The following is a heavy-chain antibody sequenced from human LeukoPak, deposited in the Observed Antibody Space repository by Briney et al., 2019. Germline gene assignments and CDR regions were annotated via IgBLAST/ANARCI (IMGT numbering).Heavy chain of an antibody. D-gene: IGHD3-10*01. J-gene: IGHJ4*02. CDR3: ASDRIWFGESTNEY. CDR1: GGSFSGYY. CDR2: INHSGST. Sequence: SETLSLTCAVYGGSFSGYYWSWIRQPPGKGLEWIGEINHSGSTNYNPSLKSRVTISVDTSKNQFSLNLNPVTAADTAFYYCASDRIWFGESTNEYWGQGTLVTVSS. V-gene: IGHV4-34*01.